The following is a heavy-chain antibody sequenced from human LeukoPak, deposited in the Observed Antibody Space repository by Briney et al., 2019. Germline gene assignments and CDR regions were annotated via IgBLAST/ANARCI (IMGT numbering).Heavy chain of an antibody. CDR1: GFTFSSYS. D-gene: IGHD1-1*01. Sequence: GGSLRLSCAASGFTFSSYSMNWVRQAPGKGLEWVSYISSSSSYIYYADSVKGRLTTSRDNAKNSLYLQMNSLRAEDTAVYYCARSPTGTKTFDYWGQGTLVTVSS. J-gene: IGHJ4*02. CDR2: ISSSSSYI. CDR3: ARSPTGTKTFDY. V-gene: IGHV3-21*05.